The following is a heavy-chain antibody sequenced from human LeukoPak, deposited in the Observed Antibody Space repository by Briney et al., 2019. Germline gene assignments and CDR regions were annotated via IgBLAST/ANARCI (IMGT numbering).Heavy chain of an antibody. CDR1: GFTVSSNH. CDR3: ARVSSGTYSFDY. J-gene: IGHJ4*02. V-gene: IGHV3-53*01. CDR2: ISRDGST. D-gene: IGHD3-3*01. Sequence: PGGSLRLSCAASGFTVSSNHMSWVRQAPGKGLEWVSVISRDGSTYYADSVKGRFTISRDKSKTTLYLQVNSLRDEDTAMYYCARVSSGTYSFDYWGQGTLVTVSS.